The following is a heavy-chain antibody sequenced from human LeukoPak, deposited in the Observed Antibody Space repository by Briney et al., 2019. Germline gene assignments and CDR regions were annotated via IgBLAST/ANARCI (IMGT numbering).Heavy chain of an antibody. CDR3: ARDQEAFDY. Sequence: ASVKASCKASGYSFTGNYIHWVRQAPGQGLEWMGMIYPRDGSTSYAQKFQGRVTVTRDTSTSTVHMELSGLRSEDTAVYYCARDQEAFDYWGQGTLVTVSS. V-gene: IGHV1-46*01. J-gene: IGHJ4*02. CDR1: GYSFTGNY. CDR2: IYPRDGST.